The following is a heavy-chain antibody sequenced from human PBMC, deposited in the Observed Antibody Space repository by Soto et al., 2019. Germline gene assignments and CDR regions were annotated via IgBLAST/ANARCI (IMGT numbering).Heavy chain of an antibody. J-gene: IGHJ4*02. Sequence: QLQLQESGPGLVKPSETLSLTCTVSGGSISSSSYYWGWIRQPPGKGLEWIGSIYYSGSTYYNPSLKSRVTISVDTSKNQFSLKLSSVTAADTAVYYCARHLSVARPGANLDYWGQGTLVTVSS. D-gene: IGHD2-15*01. CDR1: GGSISSSSYY. CDR3: ARHLSVARPGANLDY. CDR2: IYYSGST. V-gene: IGHV4-39*01.